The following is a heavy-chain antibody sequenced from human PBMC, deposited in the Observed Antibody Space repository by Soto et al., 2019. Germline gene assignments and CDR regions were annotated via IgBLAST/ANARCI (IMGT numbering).Heavy chain of an antibody. Sequence: EVQLLESGGGLVQPGGSLRLSCAASGFTFSSYAMSWVRQATGQGLEWVSAISGSGGSTYYADSVKGRFTISRDNAKNPLYLQMNSLRAEDTAVYYGAKDEGYCSGGSCLIGTVDIWGQGTIVTVSS. CDR1: GFTFSSYA. D-gene: IGHD2-15*01. V-gene: IGHV3-23*01. CDR3: AKDEGYCSGGSCLIGTVDI. J-gene: IGHJ3*02. CDR2: ISGSGGST.